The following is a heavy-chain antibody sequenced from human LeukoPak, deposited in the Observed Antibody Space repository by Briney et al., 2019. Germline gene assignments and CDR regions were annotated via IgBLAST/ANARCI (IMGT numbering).Heavy chain of an antibody. CDR2: ISGSGTIT. D-gene: IGHD1-1*01. CDR1: GFTFTDYA. Sequence: GGSLRHSCAASGFTFTDYAMNWVRQAPGKGLEWVSTISGSGTITYYADSVRGRFTISRDYSTNTLYLQMNSLRAEDTAVYYCAYLGLSSDWNDVPGPQIDYWGQGTLVTVSS. V-gene: IGHV3-23*01. CDR3: AYLGLSSDWNDVPGPQIDY. J-gene: IGHJ4*02.